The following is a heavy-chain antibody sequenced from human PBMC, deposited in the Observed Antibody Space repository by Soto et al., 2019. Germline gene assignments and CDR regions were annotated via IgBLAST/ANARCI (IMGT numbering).Heavy chain of an antibody. J-gene: IGHJ5*02. CDR3: ARRGSTWYSWFDP. Sequence: SETLSLTCNVSGAYVTTYYWSWIWQSPGKGLEWIGYISNSGNTNYNPSLKSRVTIALDTSKNHFSLKMRSVTAADTAVYYCARRGSTWYSWFDPWGQGTLVTVSS. CDR1: GAYVTTYY. D-gene: IGHD6-13*01. V-gene: IGHV4-59*02. CDR2: ISNSGNT.